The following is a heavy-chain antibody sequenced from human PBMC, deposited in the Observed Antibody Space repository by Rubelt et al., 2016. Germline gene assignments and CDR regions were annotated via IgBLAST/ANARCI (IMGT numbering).Heavy chain of an antibody. CDR2: IYYTGST. D-gene: IGHD2-15*01. Sequence: QLQLQASGPGLVKPSETLSLTCTVSGGSISSSTAYYWAWIRQPPGKGLEWIGYIYYTGSTNYIPSLESRVTISVDTSTKQFSLKLNSVAAADRAVYYGACRIGYYGVDVWGQGTTVTVSS. CDR3: ACRIGYYGVDV. CDR1: GGSISSSTAYY. J-gene: IGHJ6*02. V-gene: IGHV4-61*05.